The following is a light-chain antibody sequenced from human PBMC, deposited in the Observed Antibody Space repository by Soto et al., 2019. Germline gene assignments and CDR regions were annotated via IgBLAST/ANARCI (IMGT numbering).Light chain of an antibody. V-gene: IGKV3-20*01. CDR2: GAS. J-gene: IGKJ4*01. Sequence: EIVLTKSPGTLSLSPGERATLSCRASQSVSNNYLAWYQQKPGQAPRLLIYGASSRATGIPDRFSGSGSGTDFTLTVTRLEPEDFAVYYCQQYAESPLTFGRGTKVDIK. CDR3: QQYAESPLT. CDR1: QSVSNNY.